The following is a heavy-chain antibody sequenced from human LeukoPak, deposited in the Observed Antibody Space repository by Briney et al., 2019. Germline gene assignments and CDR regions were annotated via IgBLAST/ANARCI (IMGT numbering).Heavy chain of an antibody. D-gene: IGHD3-22*01. V-gene: IGHV4-34*01. CDR3: ARGRITMIY. Sequence: SETLSLTCAVYGGSFSGYYWSWIRQPPGKGLEWIGEINHSGSTNYNPSLKSRVTISVDTSKNQFSLKLSSVTAADTAVYYCARGRITMIYWGQGTLATVSS. J-gene: IGHJ4*02. CDR1: GGSFSGYY. CDR2: INHSGST.